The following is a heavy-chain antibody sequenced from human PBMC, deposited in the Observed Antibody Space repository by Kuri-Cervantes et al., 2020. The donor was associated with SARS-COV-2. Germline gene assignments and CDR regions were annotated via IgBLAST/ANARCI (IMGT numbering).Heavy chain of an antibody. J-gene: IGHJ4*02. V-gene: IGHV3-30*18. D-gene: IGHD2-21*01. CDR3: AKDRAGVHDF. Sequence: GGSLRLSCVASGFNFSTTDMHWVRQAPGKGLEWVTFISYDGKNKKCMASGKGRFTIPRDNSQNTLHLQMKSLRDEDTAIYYCAKDRAGVHDFWGQGTLVTVSS. CDR2: ISYDGKNK. CDR1: GFNFSTTD.